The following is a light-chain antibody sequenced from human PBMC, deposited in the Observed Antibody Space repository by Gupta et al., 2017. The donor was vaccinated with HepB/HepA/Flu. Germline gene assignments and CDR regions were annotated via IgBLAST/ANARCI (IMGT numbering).Light chain of an antibody. V-gene: IGKV1-16*01. CDR2: GVS. CDR1: QGINTS. J-gene: IGKJ4*01. Sequence: DIQSTQSPSSLSASVGNRFTITCRASQGINTSLPWFQQKPGKAPKSLIYGVSTLQSGVPLRFSGSGYGTDFTLTISGLQSEDYSTYYCLHYNSYPLTFGGGTKVEIK. CDR3: LHYNSYPLT.